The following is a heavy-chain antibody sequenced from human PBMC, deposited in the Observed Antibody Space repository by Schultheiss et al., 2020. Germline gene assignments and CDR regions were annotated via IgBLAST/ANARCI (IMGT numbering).Heavy chain of an antibody. CDR3: ASFRSSIAARPDGY. Sequence: SETLSLTCTVSGGSISSYYWSWIRQPPGKGLEWIGYIYYSGSTNYNPSLKSRVTISVDTSKNQFSLKLSSVTAADTAVYYCASFRSSIAARPDGYWGQGTLVTVSA. D-gene: IGHD6-6*01. V-gene: IGHV4-59*08. J-gene: IGHJ4*02. CDR2: IYYSGST. CDR1: GGSISSYY.